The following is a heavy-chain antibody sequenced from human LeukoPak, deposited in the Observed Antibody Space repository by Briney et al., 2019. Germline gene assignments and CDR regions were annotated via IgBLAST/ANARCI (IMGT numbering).Heavy chain of an antibody. V-gene: IGHV4-4*07. CDR2: IYTSGST. CDR1: GGSISSYY. CDR3: AHSSSGWYEDYFDY. J-gene: IGHJ4*02. Sequence: PSETLSLTCTVSGGSISSYYWSWIRQPAGEGLEWIGRIYTSGSTNYNPSLKSRVTMSVDTSKNQFSLKLSSVTAADTAVYYCAHSSSGWYEDYFDYWGQGTLVTVSS. D-gene: IGHD6-19*01.